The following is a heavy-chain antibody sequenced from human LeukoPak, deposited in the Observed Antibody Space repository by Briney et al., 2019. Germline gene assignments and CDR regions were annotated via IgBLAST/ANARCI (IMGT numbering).Heavy chain of an antibody. CDR1: GGSISTYY. D-gene: IGHD3-10*01. J-gene: IGHJ6*03. CDR3: ARDRSWFGETYYYSMDV. V-gene: IGHV4-4*07. CDR2: IYSSGST. Sequence: SETLSLTCTVSGGSISTYYGSCIRQPAGKGLEWIGRIYSSGSTNYNPSLKSRVTMSVDTSKNQFSLKLSSVTAADTAVYFCARDRSWFGETYYYSMDVWGKGTTVTVSS.